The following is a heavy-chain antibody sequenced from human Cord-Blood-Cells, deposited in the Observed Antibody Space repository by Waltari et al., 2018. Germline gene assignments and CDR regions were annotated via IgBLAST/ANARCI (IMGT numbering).Heavy chain of an antibody. CDR3: ARASLPIDAFDI. CDR1: GLTVSCNH. J-gene: IGHJ3*02. V-gene: IGHV3-53*01. D-gene: IGHD2-15*01. Sequence: EVQLVESGGCLIQPGGALTLSFAASGLTVSCNHVSWSRQAPGKGLEWVSVIYSGGSTYYADSVKGRFPISRDNSKNTLYLQMNSLRAEDTAVYYCARASLPIDAFDIWGQGTMVTVSS. CDR2: IYSGGST.